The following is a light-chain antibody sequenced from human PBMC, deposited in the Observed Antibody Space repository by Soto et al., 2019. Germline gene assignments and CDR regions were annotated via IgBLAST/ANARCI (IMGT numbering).Light chain of an antibody. CDR2: DVS. V-gene: IGLV2-14*01. J-gene: IGLJ2*01. Sequence: QSALTQPASVSGSPGQSITISCTGTSSDVGGYNYVSWYQQHPGKAPKLMIYDVSNRPSGVSNRFSGSKSGNTASLTISGLQAEDEADYYCSSYTSSSTLVVFGGGTKLIVL. CDR1: SSDVGGYNY. CDR3: SSYTSSSTLVV.